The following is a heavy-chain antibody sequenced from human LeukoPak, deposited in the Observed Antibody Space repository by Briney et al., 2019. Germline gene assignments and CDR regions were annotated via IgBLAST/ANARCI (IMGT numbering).Heavy chain of an antibody. CDR2: INPSGGST. V-gene: IGHV1-46*01. CDR1: GYNFISYY. J-gene: IGHJ6*02. CDR3: AREDVVLVDGVRYLYYGLDV. D-gene: IGHD6-19*01. Sequence: ASVKVSCKASGYNFISYYMHWVRQAPGQGLEWMGIINPSGGSTGYAQKFQDRVTMTRDTSTSTVYMELSSLKSEDTAVYYCAREDVVLVDGVRYLYYGLDVWGQGTTVTVSS.